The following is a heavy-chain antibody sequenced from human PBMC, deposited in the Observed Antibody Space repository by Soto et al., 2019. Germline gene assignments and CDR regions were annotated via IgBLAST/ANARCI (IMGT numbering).Heavy chain of an antibody. CDR3: ARGVSEYYYDSSGYYHYFDY. CDR1: GGSISSGDYY. V-gene: IGHV4-30-4*01. Sequence: SETLSLTCTVSGGSISSGDYYWSWIRQRPGKGLEWIGYIYYSGSTYYNPSLKSRVTISVDTSKNQFSLKLSSVTAADTAVYYCARGVSEYYYDSSGYYHYFDYWGQGTLVTVSS. D-gene: IGHD3-22*01. J-gene: IGHJ4*02. CDR2: IYYSGST.